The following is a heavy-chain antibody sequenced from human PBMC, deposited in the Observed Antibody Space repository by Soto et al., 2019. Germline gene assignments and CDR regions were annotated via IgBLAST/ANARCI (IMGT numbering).Heavy chain of an antibody. D-gene: IGHD3-10*01. J-gene: IGHJ4*02. Sequence: EVQLLESGGGLVQPGGSLRLSCAASGFTFSSYAMSWVRQAPGKGLEWVSAISGSGGSTYYADSVKGRFTISRDNSRITLYLQMNRLRAEDTAVYSCAKASGWFGEFDYWGQGTLVTVSS. CDR3: AKASGWFGEFDY. V-gene: IGHV3-23*01. CDR2: ISGSGGST. CDR1: GFTFSSYA.